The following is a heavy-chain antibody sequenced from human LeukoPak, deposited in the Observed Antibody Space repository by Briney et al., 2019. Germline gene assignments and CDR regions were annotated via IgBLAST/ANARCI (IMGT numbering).Heavy chain of an antibody. CDR2: ISGSGGST. CDR1: GFTFRSYA. V-gene: IGHV3-23*01. J-gene: IGHJ6*02. Sequence: GGSLRLSCAASGFTFRSYAMSWVRQAPGKGLEWVSAISGSGGSTYYADSVKGRFTISRDNSKNTLYLQMNSLRAEDTAVYYCAKKAPGPYGSGSYYPPYGMDVWGQGTTVTVSS. CDR3: AKKAPGPYGSGSYYPPYGMDV. D-gene: IGHD3-10*01.